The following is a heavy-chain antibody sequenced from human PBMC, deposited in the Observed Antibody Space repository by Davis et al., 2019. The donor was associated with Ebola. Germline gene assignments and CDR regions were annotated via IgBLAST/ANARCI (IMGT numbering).Heavy chain of an antibody. V-gene: IGHV3-48*02. D-gene: IGHD3-3*01. Sequence: GESLKISCAASGFTFSSYSMNWVRQAPGKGLEWVSYISSSSSTIYYADSVKGRFTISRDNAKNSLYLQMNSLRDEDTAVYYCARFGGVVIIPTYYYYGMDVWGQRATVTVSS. CDR1: GFTFSSYS. CDR3: ARFGGVVIIPTYYYYGMDV. CDR2: ISSSSSTI. J-gene: IGHJ6*02.